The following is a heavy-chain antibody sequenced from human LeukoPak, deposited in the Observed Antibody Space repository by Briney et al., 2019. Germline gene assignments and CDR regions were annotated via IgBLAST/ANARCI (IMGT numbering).Heavy chain of an antibody. CDR1: GGTFNNSA. Sequence: ASVKISCKTSGGTFNNSAISWVRQAPGQGLEWLGGIMPLFGTAGYAQKFQGRVTITKDESTRTVYLELTSLTSDDTAVYYCARDVHGDYGSGWFDPWGQGTLVSVSS. V-gene: IGHV1-69*05. D-gene: IGHD4-17*01. CDR3: ARDVHGDYGSGWFDP. J-gene: IGHJ5*02. CDR2: IMPLFGTA.